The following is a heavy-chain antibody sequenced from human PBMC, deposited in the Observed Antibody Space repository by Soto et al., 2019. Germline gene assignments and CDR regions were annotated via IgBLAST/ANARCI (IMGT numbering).Heavy chain of an antibody. V-gene: IGHV4-59*01. Sequence: PSGTLSLTCTVSGGSISSYYWSWIRQPPGKGLEWIGYIYYSGSTNYNPSLKSRVTISVDTSKNQFSLKLSSVTAADTAVYYCARDLEAAAGPFDYWGQGTLVTVSS. CDR3: ARDLEAAAGPFDY. CDR2: IYYSGST. D-gene: IGHD6-13*01. J-gene: IGHJ4*02. CDR1: GGSISSYY.